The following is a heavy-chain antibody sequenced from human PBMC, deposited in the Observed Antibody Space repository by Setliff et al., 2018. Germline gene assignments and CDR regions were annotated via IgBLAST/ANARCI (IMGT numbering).Heavy chain of an antibody. V-gene: IGHV3-30*02. J-gene: IGHJ4*02. CDR2: IHYDENER. D-gene: IGHD5-12*01. CDR1: GFPLAIYG. CDR3: TTRGVATVHQDC. Sequence: PGGSLRLSCVASGFPLAIYGIHCVRQAPGKGLEWVAFIHYDENERHYADSVKGRFTISRDDNTLYLQMNSLKTEDTAVYYCTTRGVATVHQDCWGQGTLVTVSS.